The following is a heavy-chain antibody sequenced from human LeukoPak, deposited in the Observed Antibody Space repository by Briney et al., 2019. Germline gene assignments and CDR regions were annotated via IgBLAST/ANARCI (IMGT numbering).Heavy chain of an antibody. CDR2: ISSSGITI. J-gene: IGHJ4*02. V-gene: IGHV3-48*03. CDR1: GFAFSSYE. D-gene: IGHD3-3*01. CDR3: ATQAFSTYYDFWSGPTNFDY. Sequence: GGSLRLSCAASGFAFSSYEMNWGGRSPGKGRKGVSYISSSGITIYYADSVKGRFTISRDNAKTSLYLQMNSLRAEDTAVYYCATQAFSTYYDFWSGPTNFDYWGQGPLVTVSS.